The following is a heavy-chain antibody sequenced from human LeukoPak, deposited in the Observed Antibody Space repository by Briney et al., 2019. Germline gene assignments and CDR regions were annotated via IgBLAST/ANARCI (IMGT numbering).Heavy chain of an antibody. V-gene: IGHV3-21*01. D-gene: IGHD1-26*01. CDR1: GFTFSSYS. J-gene: IGHJ3*02. CDR2: ISSSSSYI. Sequence: TGGSLRLSCAASGFTFSSYSMNWVRQAPGKGLEWVSSISSSSSYIYYADSVKGRFTISRDNAKNTLYLQMNSLRAEDTAVYYCARGGIVGATRAFDIWGQGTMVTVSS. CDR3: ARGGIVGATRAFDI.